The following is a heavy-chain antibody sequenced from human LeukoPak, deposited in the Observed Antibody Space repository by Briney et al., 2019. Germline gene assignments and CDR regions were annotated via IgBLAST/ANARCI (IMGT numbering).Heavy chain of an antibody. Sequence: ASVKVSCKASGYTFTSYDINWVRQATGQGLEWMGWMNPNSGNTGYAQKFQGRVTMTRNTSISTAYMELSSLRSEDTAVYYCATHPRITMVRGDPRYWFDPWGQGTLVTVSS. V-gene: IGHV1-8*01. CDR3: ATHPRITMVRGDPRYWFDP. J-gene: IGHJ5*02. CDR2: MNPNSGNT. CDR1: GYTFTSYD. D-gene: IGHD3-10*01.